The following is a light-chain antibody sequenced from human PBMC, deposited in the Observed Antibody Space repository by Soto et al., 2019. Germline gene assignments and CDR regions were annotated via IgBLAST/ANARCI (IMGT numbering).Light chain of an antibody. CDR3: QQTYSTPWT. CDR2: AAS. Sequence: DIQMTQSPSSLSASVGDRVTITCRASQSIRTYLNWYQQKPGKAPKLLIYAASSLQSGVPSRFSGTGSGTDFTLTISSLQPEDFATYYCQQTYSTPWTFGQGTTGEIK. V-gene: IGKV1-39*01. CDR1: QSIRTY. J-gene: IGKJ1*01.